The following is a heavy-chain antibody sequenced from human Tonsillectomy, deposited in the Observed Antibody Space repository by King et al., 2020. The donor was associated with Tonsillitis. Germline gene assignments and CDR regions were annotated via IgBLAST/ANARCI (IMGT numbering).Heavy chain of an antibody. CDR1: GFTVGSNY. CDR3: ARGRGYSGYHFDY. J-gene: IGHJ4*02. CDR2: LYSGGST. Sequence: VQLVESGGGLIQPGGSLRLSCAASGFTVGSNYMSWVRQAPGKGLEWVSVLYSGGSTYYADSVKGRVTISRDNSKNTLYLQMNSLRAEDTAVYYCARGRGYSGYHFDYWGQGTLVTVSS. V-gene: IGHV3-53*01. D-gene: IGHD5-12*01.